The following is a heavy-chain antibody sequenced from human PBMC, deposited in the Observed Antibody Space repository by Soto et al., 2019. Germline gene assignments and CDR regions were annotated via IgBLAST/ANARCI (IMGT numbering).Heavy chain of an antibody. CDR1: GLTFVGFE. V-gene: IGHV3-48*03. CDR3: AREVVVFGVIIPTPMDV. J-gene: IGHJ6*02. D-gene: IGHD3-22*01. CDR2: ISGSGSTI. Sequence: GGPLNLSCRAPGLTFVGFELNWFGQVPGRGLEWVSYISGSGSTIYYADSVKGRFTISRDNAKDSLYLQMNSLRAEDTAVYYCAREVVVFGVIIPTPMDVWGQGTTVTVSS.